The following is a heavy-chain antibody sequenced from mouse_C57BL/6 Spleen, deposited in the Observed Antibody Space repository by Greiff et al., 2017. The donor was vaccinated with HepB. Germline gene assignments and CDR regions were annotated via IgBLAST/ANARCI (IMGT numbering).Heavy chain of an antibody. Sequence: EVKLVESGGGLVKPGGSLKLSCAASGFTFSSYGMSWVRQTPGKRLEWVGTISDGGSYTYYPDNVKGRFTISRDNAKNNLYLQMSHLKSEDTAMYYCAREGGYYYDASYYAMDYWGQGTSVTVSS. J-gene: IGHJ4*01. CDR2: ISDGGSYT. CDR1: GFTFSSYG. V-gene: IGHV5-4*01. D-gene: IGHD2-4*01. CDR3: AREGGYYYDASYYAMDY.